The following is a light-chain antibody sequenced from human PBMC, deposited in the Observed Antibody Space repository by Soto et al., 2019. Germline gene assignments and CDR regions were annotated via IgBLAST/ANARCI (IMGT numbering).Light chain of an antibody. CDR2: GAS. CDR1: QSVSSIY. Sequence: EIVLTHSPGTLSLSPGEIATLSCRASQSVSSIYLAWYQQKPGQAPRLLIYGASSRPTGIPDRFSGSGSGTDFTLTISRLEPEDFAVYYCQQYGSSALTFGGGTRLEIK. CDR3: QQYGSSALT. J-gene: IGKJ5*01. V-gene: IGKV3-20*01.